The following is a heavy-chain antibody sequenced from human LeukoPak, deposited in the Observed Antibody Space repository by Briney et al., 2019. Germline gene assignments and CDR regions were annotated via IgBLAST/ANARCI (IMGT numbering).Heavy chain of an antibody. D-gene: IGHD6-13*01. CDR2: IIPIFGTA. V-gene: IGHV1-69*06. CDR1: GYTFTSYG. CDR3: ATSGYSSSSLRWFDP. Sequence: SVKVSCKASGYTFTSYGISWVRQAPGQGLEWMGGIIPIFGTANCAQKFQGRVTITADKSTSTAYMELSSLRSEDTAVYYCATSGYSSSSLRWFDPWGQGTLVTVSS. J-gene: IGHJ5*02.